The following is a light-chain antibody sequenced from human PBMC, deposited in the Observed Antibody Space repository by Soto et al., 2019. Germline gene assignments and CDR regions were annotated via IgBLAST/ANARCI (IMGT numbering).Light chain of an antibody. Sequence: DIQMTQSPSTLSASVGDRVTITCRASQSISSWLAWYQQKPGKAPKLLIYKASSLESGVPSRFSGSGSGTEFTLTISSLQPDDFATYYCKHYNSFSRTFGKGTKGKIK. J-gene: IGKJ1*01. CDR3: KHYNSFSRT. V-gene: IGKV1-5*03. CDR2: KAS. CDR1: QSISSW.